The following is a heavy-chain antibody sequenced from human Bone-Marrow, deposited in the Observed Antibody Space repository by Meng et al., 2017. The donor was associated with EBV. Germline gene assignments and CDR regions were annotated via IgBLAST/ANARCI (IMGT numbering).Heavy chain of an antibody. J-gene: IGHJ4*02. CDR1: GFTFSSYA. CDR3: ARVEYGSGSYYPGY. D-gene: IGHD3-10*01. CDR2: ISYDGSNK. Sequence: QVQLVESGGGVVQPGRSLRLYCAASGFTFSSYAMHWVRQAPGKGLEWVAVISYDGSNKYYADSVKGRFTISRDNSKNTLYLQMNSLRAEDTAVYYCARVEYGSGSYYPGYWGQGTLVTVS. V-gene: IGHV3-30-3*01.